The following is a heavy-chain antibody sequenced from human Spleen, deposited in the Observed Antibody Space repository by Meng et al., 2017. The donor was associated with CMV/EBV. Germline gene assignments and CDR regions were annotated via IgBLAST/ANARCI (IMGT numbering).Heavy chain of an antibody. CDR1: GCTLDDYG. Sequence: LGCSCAASGCTLDDYGLAWVRQVPGKGLEWVSGINWNGDSTNYGDSVKGRFTIFRDDAQNSLYLQMNSLRAEDTALYYCVRGATQADHWGQGTLVTVSS. J-gene: IGHJ4*02. CDR3: VRGATQADH. V-gene: IGHV3-20*04. CDR2: INWNGDST.